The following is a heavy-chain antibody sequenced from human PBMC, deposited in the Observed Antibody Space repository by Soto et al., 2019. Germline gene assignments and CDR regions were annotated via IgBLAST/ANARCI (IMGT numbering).Heavy chain of an antibody. D-gene: IGHD4-17*01. Sequence: QVQLEESGGGVVQPGRSLRLSCKGSGFPFSSYAIQWVRQAPGKGLEWVAAISDDGTNKHTADSVKARFTISRDNSRNTVYLQVNSLRVEDTAVYYCVRRLTTTVTAMGYWGQGTPVTVSS. J-gene: IGHJ4*02. CDR1: GFPFSSYA. CDR2: ISDDGTNK. CDR3: VRRLTTTVTAMGY. V-gene: IGHV3-30-3*01.